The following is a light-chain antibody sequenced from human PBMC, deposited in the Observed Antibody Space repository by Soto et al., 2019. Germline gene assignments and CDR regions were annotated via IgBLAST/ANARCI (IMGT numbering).Light chain of an antibody. CDR1: SSDVGAYNY. V-gene: IGLV2-14*01. CDR3: FSHIGAASQV. Sequence: LTQPASVSGSPGQSITISCTGTSSDVGAYNYVSWYRQYPGKAPKLMIYGVTNRPSGVSNRFSGSKTGNTASLTISGLQAEDESDYYCFSHIGAASQVYGNAPKVTV. CDR2: GVT. J-gene: IGLJ1*01.